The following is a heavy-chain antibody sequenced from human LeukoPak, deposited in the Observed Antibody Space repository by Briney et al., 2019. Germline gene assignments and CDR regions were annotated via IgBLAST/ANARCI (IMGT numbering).Heavy chain of an antibody. V-gene: IGHV3-23*01. Sequence: PGGSLRLSCSASGFTCSRCGMSWVRQAPGQGRLWVSSISGSGNSAYYADSVKGRFTISRDNSKNTLYLQMNSLRGEDTAVYYCAKGRAYDTFPDAFDIWGQGTMVTVSS. J-gene: IGHJ3*02. CDR2: ISGSGNSA. D-gene: IGHD3-22*01. CDR3: AKGRAYDTFPDAFDI. CDR1: GFTCSRCG.